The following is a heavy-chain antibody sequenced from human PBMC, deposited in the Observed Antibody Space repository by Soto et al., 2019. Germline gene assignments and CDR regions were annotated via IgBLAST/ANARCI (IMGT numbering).Heavy chain of an antibody. CDR3: ARDKYDILTGYYNDYYYYGMDV. D-gene: IGHD3-9*01. J-gene: IGHJ6*02. Sequence: QVQLQESGPGLVKPSETLSLTCTVSGGSVSSGSYYWSWIRQPPGKGLEWIGYIYYSGSTNYNPSLKSRVTISVDTSKNQFSLQLSSVTAADTAVYYCARDKYDILTGYYNDYYYYGMDVWGQGTTVTVSS. CDR1: GGSVSSGSYY. V-gene: IGHV4-61*01. CDR2: IYYSGST.